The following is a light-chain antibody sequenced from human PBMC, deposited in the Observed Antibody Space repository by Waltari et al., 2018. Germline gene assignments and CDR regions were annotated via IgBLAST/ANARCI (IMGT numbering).Light chain of an antibody. CDR3: QQYYSYPRT. CDR1: QGIRSY. Sequence: AIRMTQSPSSLSASTGDRVTITCRASQGIRSYLAWYQQKPGKAPKLLVYAASTLQNGAPSRFSGSGSGTVFTLTISCLQSEDFATYYCQQYYSYPRTFGQGTKVEIK. CDR2: AAS. V-gene: IGKV1-8*01. J-gene: IGKJ1*01.